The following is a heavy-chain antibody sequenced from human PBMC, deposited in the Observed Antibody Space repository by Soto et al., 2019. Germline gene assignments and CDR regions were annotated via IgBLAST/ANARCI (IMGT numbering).Heavy chain of an antibody. J-gene: IGHJ4*02. Sequence: QVQLVQSGAEVKEPGASVTVSCKASGHTFSDYGISWVRQAPGQGLEWMGWISTYNGNTDYAQKVQGRVTMTTDTSTSTVDRELGSLIAVDTGVYYCARDYDYDWRSYRRTHYFWGQGTLVTVSS. D-gene: IGHD3-16*02. CDR3: ARDYDYDWRSYRRTHYF. CDR1: GHTFSDYG. CDR2: ISTYNGNT. V-gene: IGHV1-18*04.